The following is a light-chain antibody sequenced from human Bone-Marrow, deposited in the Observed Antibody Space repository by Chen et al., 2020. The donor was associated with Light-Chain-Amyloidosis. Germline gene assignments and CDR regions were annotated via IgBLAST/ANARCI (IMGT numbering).Light chain of an antibody. J-gene: IGLJ2*01. CDR3: QSADSSGTYEVI. CDR2: RDT. V-gene: IGLV3-25*03. Sequence: SYELTQPPSVSVSPGQTARITCSGDDLPTKYAYWYQQKPGQAPVLVIHRDTERPSGISERFYGSSSGTTATLTISGVQAEDEAGYHCQSADSSGTYEVIFGGGTKLTVL. CDR1: DLPTKY.